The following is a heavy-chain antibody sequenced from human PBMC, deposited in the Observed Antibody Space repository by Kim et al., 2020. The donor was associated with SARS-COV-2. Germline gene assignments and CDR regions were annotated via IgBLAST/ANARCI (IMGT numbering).Heavy chain of an antibody. CDR3: ARHFGGTSIRFLGLCQFDY. CDR1: GGSISSSGYY. J-gene: IGHJ4*02. D-gene: IGHD2-2*01. V-gene: IGHV4-39*01. Sequence: SETLSLTCTVSGGSISSSGYYWGWIRQPPGKGLEWIGSVYYTGSTYYNPSLKSRVTISVDTSKNQFSLKLSSVTAADTAMYYCARHFGGTSIRFLGLCQFDYWGQGTLVTVSS. CDR2: VYYTGST.